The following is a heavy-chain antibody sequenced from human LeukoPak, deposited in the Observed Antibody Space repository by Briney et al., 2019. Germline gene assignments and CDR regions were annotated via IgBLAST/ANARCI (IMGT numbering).Heavy chain of an antibody. V-gene: IGHV1-2*02. CDR1: GYTFTGYY. Sequence: EASVKVSCKASGYTFTGYYIHWVRQAPGQGLEWMGWINPNSGTNYSQKFQGRVTMTWDTSISTAYMELSRLRSDDTAVYYCARGKMNGDDFDYWGQGTLVTVSS. D-gene: IGHD4-17*01. J-gene: IGHJ4*02. CDR2: INPNSGT. CDR3: ARGKMNGDDFDY.